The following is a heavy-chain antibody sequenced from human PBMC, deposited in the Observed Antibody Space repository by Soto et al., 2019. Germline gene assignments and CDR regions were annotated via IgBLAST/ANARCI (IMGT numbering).Heavy chain of an antibody. D-gene: IGHD3-9*01. CDR2: ISPKSGGT. V-gene: IGHV1-2*02. Sequence: QVQLVQSGAEVKKPGASVKVSCEASGYSFIDYYTHWVRQAPGQGVEWMGRISPKSGGTNYAQKFEGRVTLTWDTSLNTAYMELSSLKSDDTAVYYCARPPGYISDWYYFDLWGQGTRVTVSS. CDR1: GYSFIDYY. CDR3: ARPPGYISDWYYFDL. J-gene: IGHJ4*02.